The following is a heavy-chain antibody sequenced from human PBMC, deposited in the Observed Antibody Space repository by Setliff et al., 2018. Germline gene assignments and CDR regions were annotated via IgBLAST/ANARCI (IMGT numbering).Heavy chain of an antibody. CDR2: IYYRGDT. V-gene: IGHV4-39*01. Sequence: SETLSLTCTVSGGSISSGVYYWAWIRQPPGKGLEWIGRIYYRGDTYYNASLKSRLTLSVDTSKNQVSSNLRSVTAADTAVYYCARTGTYRYFDYWGQGTQVTVSS. CDR3: ARTGTYRYFDY. CDR1: GGSISSGVYY. D-gene: IGHD1-1*01. J-gene: IGHJ4*02.